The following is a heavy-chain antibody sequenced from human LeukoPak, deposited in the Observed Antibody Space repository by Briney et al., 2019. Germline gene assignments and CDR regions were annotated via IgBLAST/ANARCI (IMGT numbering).Heavy chain of an antibody. Sequence: SETLSLTCAVSGYSISSGYYWGWIRQPPGKGLEWIGSIYHSGSTCYNPSLKSRVTISVDTSKNQFSLKLSSVTAADTAVYYCARLQLFYSNYVDYWGQGTLVTVSS. CDR2: IYHSGST. V-gene: IGHV4-38-2*01. J-gene: IGHJ4*02. D-gene: IGHD4-11*01. CDR1: GYSISSGYY. CDR3: ARLQLFYSNYVDY.